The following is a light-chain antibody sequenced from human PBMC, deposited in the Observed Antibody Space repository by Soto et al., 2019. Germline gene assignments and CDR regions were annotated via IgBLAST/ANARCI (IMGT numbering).Light chain of an antibody. Sequence: QSALTQPASVSGSPGQWITISCTGTSSDVGGYIYVSWYQQHPGKAPKLMIYDVSNRPSGVSNRFSGSKSGNTASLTISGLQAEDEADYYCSSYTSSSTRVFGTGTKVTVL. CDR2: DVS. CDR3: SSYTSSSTRV. V-gene: IGLV2-14*01. J-gene: IGLJ1*01. CDR1: SSDVGGYIY.